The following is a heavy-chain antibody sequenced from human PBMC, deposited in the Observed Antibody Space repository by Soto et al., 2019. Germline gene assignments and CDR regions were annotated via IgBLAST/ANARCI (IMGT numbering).Heavy chain of an antibody. CDR2: ISAYNGNT. D-gene: IGHD3-16*02. V-gene: IGHV1-18*01. J-gene: IGHJ3*02. CDR3: ASGGLHLGELSLFAFDI. CDR1: GYTFTSYG. Sequence: ASVKVSCKASGYTFTSYGISWVRQAPGQGLEWMGWISAYNGNTNYAQKLQGRVTMTTDTSTSTAYMELRSLRSDDTAVYYCASGGLHLGELSLFAFDIWGQGTMVTVSS.